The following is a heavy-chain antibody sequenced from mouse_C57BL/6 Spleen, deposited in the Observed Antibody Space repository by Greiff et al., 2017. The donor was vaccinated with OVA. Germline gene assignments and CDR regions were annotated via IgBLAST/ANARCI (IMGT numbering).Heavy chain of an antibody. V-gene: IGHV5-17*01. CDR3: ARDGYPFDD. J-gene: IGHJ2*01. D-gene: IGHD2-3*01. CDR1: GFTFSDYG. Sequence: EVKVVESGGGLVKPGGSLKLSCAASGFTFSDYGMHWVRQAPEKGLEWVAYISSGSSTIYYADTVKGRFTISRDNAKNTLFLQMTSLRSEDTAMYYCARDGYPFDDWGQGTTLTVSS. CDR2: ISSGSSTI.